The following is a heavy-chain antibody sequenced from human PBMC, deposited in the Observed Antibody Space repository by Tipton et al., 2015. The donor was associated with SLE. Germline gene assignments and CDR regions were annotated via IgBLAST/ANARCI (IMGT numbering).Heavy chain of an antibody. J-gene: IGHJ4*02. V-gene: IGHV4-59*08. CDR2: IYYTGST. Sequence: LSLTCTVSTGAISIYYWSWIRQPPGKGLEWIGYIYYTGSTHYNPSLESRVTLSVDTSKNQFSLNLASVAAADTAIYYCARHSGSPYYFDFWGQGTLVTVPS. CDR3: ARHSGSPYYFDF. D-gene: IGHD1-26*01. CDR1: TGAISIYY.